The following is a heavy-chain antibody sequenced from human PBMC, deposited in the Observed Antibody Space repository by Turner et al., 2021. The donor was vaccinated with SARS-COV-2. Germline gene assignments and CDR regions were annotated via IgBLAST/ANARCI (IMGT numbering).Heavy chain of an antibody. CDR1: GYTLTELS. D-gene: IGHD2-2*01. Sequence: VQLVQSGAWVKKPGATVKVSCKLSGYTLTELSMYWVRQAPGKGLEWMGGFDPEDGETIYAQNFQGRVTMTEDTSTDTAYMELSSLRSEDTAVYFCATGYQLRVNWFDPWGQGTLVTVSS. CDR3: ATGYQLRVNWFDP. J-gene: IGHJ5*02. V-gene: IGHV1-24*01. CDR2: FDPEDGET.